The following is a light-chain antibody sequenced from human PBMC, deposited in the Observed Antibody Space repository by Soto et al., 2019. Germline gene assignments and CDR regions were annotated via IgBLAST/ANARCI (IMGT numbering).Light chain of an antibody. CDR2: EVS. CDR1: SSDVGGYNY. Sequence: QSALTQPPSASGSPGQSVTISCTGTSSDVGGYNYVSWYQQHPGKAPKLMISEVSKRPSGVPDRFSGSKSGNTASLTVSGLKAENEADYCCSSFSGNNNLVFGGGTKLTVL. CDR3: SSFSGNNNLV. V-gene: IGLV2-8*01. J-gene: IGLJ2*01.